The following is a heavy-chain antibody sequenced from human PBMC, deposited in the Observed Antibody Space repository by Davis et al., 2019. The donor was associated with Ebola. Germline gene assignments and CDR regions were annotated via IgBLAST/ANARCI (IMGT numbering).Heavy chain of an antibody. CDR1: GGSFSGYY. D-gene: IGHD2-21*01. CDR2: INHSGST. V-gene: IGHV4-34*01. CDR3: ARLFGEPPTRKSFFDY. J-gene: IGHJ4*02. Sequence: MPSETLSLTCAVYGGSFSGYYWSWIRQPPGKGLEWIGKINHSGSTNYNPSLKSRVTISVDTSKNQFSLKLSSVTAADTAVYFCARLFGEPPTRKSFFDYWGPGTLVTVSS.